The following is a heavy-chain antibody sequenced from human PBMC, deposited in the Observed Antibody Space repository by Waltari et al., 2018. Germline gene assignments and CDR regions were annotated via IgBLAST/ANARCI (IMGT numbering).Heavy chain of an antibody. V-gene: IGHV1-18*04. J-gene: IGHJ4*02. CDR3: ARERTVAGQPFDL. CDR2: INPYNKNT. CDR1: GYTFTNYA. D-gene: IGHD6-19*01. Sequence: QAKLVQSGPELKKPGASVKVSCKASGYTFTNYAFSWVRQAPGQGLEWVGWINPYNKNTKDAPKFQGRVTMTTDTSTTTVYMELRSLRSDDTAIYYCARERTVAGQPFDLWGQGTLVTVSS.